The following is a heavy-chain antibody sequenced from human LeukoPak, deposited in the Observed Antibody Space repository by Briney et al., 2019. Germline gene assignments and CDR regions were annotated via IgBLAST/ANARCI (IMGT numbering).Heavy chain of an antibody. J-gene: IGHJ4*02. CDR3: TTELDVRPNHY. CDR2: IKRKSDGGTT. Sequence: GGSLRLSCAAAGFTFSSYWMTWVRQAPGKGLEWVGRIKRKSDGGTTDYAAPVKGRFTISRDDSKNTLYLQMNSLKSEDTAVYYCTTELDVRPNHYWGQGTLVTVSS. D-gene: IGHD1-14*01. CDR1: GFTFSSYW. V-gene: IGHV3-15*01.